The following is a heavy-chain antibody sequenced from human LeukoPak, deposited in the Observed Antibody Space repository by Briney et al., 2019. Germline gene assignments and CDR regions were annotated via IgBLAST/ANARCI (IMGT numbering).Heavy chain of an antibody. J-gene: IGHJ5*02. CDR1: GGSVSSGSYY. D-gene: IGHD3-22*01. V-gene: IGHV4-61*01. CDR2: IYYSGST. CDR3: ARGQYYDSSGYYYFSWFDP. Sequence: SETLSLTCTVSGGSVSSGSYYWSWIRQPPGKGLGWIEYIYYSGSTNYNPSLKSRVTISVDTSKNQFSLKLSSVTAADTAVYYCARGQYYDSSGYYYFSWFDPWGQGTLVTVSS.